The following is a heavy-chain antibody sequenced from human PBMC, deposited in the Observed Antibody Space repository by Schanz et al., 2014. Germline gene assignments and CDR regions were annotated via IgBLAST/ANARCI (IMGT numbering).Heavy chain of an antibody. V-gene: IGHV3-53*01. CDR3: ARDEGRDGYNLAFDV. D-gene: IGHD2-21*01. Sequence: EAQVVESGGGLVKPGGSLRLSCAVSGFSVSTNYMSWARQAPGKGLEWISSLYINAGSTRYADSVKGRFFISRDSSKNTLFLQMNSLRADDTAIYFCARDEGRDGYNLAFDVWGQGTLVTVSS. J-gene: IGHJ3*01. CDR1: GFSVSTNY. CDR2: LYINAGST.